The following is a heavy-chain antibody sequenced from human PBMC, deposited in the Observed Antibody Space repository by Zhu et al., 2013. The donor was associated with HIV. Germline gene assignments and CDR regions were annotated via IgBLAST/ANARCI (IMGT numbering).Heavy chain of an antibody. Sequence: QVQLVQSGAEVKKPGSSVKVSCKASGGTFSSYAISWVRQAPGQGLEWMGGIIPIFGTANYAQKFQGRVTITADDSMSTAYMELSSLRSDDTALYYCARGTLRDSLGLPVVPAAIHGDFYYDMDVWGQGTTVTVSS. D-gene: IGHD2-2*02. J-gene: IGHJ6*02. CDR1: GGTFSSYA. CDR2: IIPIFGTA. V-gene: IGHV1-69*01. CDR3: ARGTLRDSLGLPVVPAAIHGDFYYDMDV.